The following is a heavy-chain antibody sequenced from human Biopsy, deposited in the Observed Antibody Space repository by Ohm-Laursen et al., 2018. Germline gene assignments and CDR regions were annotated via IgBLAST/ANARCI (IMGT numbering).Heavy chain of an antibody. J-gene: IGHJ1*01. CDR1: GGTFSNYG. D-gene: IGHD3-9*01. CDR2: NIPILGTG. CDR3: ATKLTGYFHH. Sequence: ASVKVSCNAPGGTFSNYGVNWVRQAPGQGLEWLGGNIPILGTGNYAQKFQDRVTVAADTSTSTATMELRSLRSDDTAVYYCATKLTGYFHHWGQGTLVSVSS. V-gene: IGHV1-69*06.